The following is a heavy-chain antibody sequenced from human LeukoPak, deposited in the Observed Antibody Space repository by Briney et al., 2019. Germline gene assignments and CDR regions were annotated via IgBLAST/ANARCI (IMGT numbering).Heavy chain of an antibody. Sequence: SQTLSLTCAISGDSVSSNSAAWNWIRQSPSRGLEWLGRTYYRSKWYNDYAVSVKSRITINPDTSKNQFSLQLNSVTPEDTAVYYCAREGSDDYDFWSGYNWFDPWGQGTLVTVSS. J-gene: IGHJ5*02. V-gene: IGHV6-1*01. CDR3: AREGSDDYDFWSGYNWFDP. CDR1: GDSVSSNSAA. CDR2: TYYRSKWYN. D-gene: IGHD3-3*01.